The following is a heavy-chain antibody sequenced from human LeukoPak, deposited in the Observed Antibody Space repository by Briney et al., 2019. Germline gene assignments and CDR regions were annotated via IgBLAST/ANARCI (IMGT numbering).Heavy chain of an antibody. CDR2: IYSSGGT. Sequence: PSETLSLTCTVSGGSININYWNWIRQSPRKGLEWIGYIYSSGGTKYNPSLKGRVTISADTSRNQFSLTLSSVTAADTAVYYCARAVPVTMTDPFDRWGQGTLVTVS. J-gene: IGHJ3*01. D-gene: IGHD2-2*01. V-gene: IGHV4-59*01. CDR3: ARAVPVTMTDPFDR. CDR1: GGSININY.